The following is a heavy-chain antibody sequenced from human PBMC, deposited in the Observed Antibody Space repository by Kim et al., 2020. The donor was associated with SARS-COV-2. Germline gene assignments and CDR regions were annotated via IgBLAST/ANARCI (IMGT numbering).Heavy chain of an antibody. CDR3: ARDVGDLTGDREGGVDY. V-gene: IGHV1-69*13. D-gene: IGHD7-27*01. CDR2: IIPIFGTA. Sequence: SVKVSCKASGGTFSSYAISWVRQAPGQGLEWMGGIIPIFGTANYAQKFQGRVTITADESTSTAYMELSSLRSEDTAVYYCARDVGDLTGDREGGVDYWGQGTLVTVSS. J-gene: IGHJ4*02. CDR1: GGTFSSYA.